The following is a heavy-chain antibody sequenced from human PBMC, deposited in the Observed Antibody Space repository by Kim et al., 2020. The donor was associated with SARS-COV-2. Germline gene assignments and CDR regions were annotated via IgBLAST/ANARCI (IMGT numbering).Heavy chain of an antibody. CDR3: ARVRYSGYDSPRGGYYYYYMDV. Sequence: GGSLRLSCAASGFTFSSNYMSWVRQAPGKGLEWVSVIYSGGSTYYADSVKGRFTISRHNSKNTLYLQMNSLRAEDTAVYYCARVRYSGYDSPRGGYYYYYMDVWGKGTTVTVSS. CDR1: GFTFSSNY. V-gene: IGHV3-53*04. D-gene: IGHD5-12*01. J-gene: IGHJ6*03. CDR2: IYSGGST.